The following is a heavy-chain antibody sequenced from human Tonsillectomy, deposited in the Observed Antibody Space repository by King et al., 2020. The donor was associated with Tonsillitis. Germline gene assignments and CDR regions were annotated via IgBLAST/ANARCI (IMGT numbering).Heavy chain of an antibody. D-gene: IGHD4-17*01. CDR1: GFTFSSYS. V-gene: IGHV3-21*01. J-gene: IGHJ4*02. CDR2: IRSSSSYI. CDR3: ARVRGTSVTTTGTYFDY. Sequence: QLVQSGGGLVKPGGSLRLSCAASGFTFSSYSMNWVRQAPGKGLEWVSFIRSSSSYIYYADTVKGRFTISRDNAKNSLYLQMNSLRAEDTAVYYCARVRGTSVTTTGTYFDYWGQGTLVTVSS.